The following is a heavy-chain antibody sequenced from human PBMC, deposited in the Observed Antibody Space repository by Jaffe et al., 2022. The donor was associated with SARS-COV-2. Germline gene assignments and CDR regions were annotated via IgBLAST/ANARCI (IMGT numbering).Heavy chain of an antibody. CDR3: ARDGSKTVIVVPTGDWFDP. J-gene: IGHJ5*02. D-gene: IGHD3-22*01. V-gene: IGHV1-18*01. Sequence: QVQLVQSGAEVKQPGASVKVSCKSSGYTFSDYGIRWARQAPGQGLEWMGWISANNGNTHYAQKFQGRVTMTTDTSTNTAYMELRSLRSDDTAVYYCARDGSKTVIVVPTGDWFDPWGQGTLVTVSS. CDR2: ISANNGNT. CDR1: GYTFSDYG.